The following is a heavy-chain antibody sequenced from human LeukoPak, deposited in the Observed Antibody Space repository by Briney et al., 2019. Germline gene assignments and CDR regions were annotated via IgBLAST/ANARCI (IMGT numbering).Heavy chain of an antibody. CDR1: GYTFTGYY. J-gene: IGHJ5*02. CDR2: INPNSGGT. CDR3: AREAPPLVQFSEWQIRKNWFDP. V-gene: IGHV1-2*02. Sequence: ASVKVSCKASGYTFTGYYMHWVRQAPGQGLEWMGWINPNSGGTNYAQKFQGRVTMTRDTSISTAYMELSRLRSDDTAVYYCAREAPPLVQFSEWQIRKNWFDPWGQGTLVTVSS. D-gene: IGHD3-3*01.